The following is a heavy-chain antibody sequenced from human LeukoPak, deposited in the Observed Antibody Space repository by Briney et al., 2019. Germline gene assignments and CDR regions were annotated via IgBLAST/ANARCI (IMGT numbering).Heavy chain of an antibody. CDR1: GGSISSYY. J-gene: IGHJ3*02. D-gene: IGHD2-2*01. CDR3: ASWGYCSSTSCPRRGDAFDI. V-gene: IGHV4-59*01. CDR2: IYYSGST. Sequence: SETLSLTCTVSGGSISSYYWSWIRQPPGEGLEWIGYIYYSGSTNYNPSLKSRVTISVDTSKNQFSLKLSSVTAADTAVYYCASWGYCSSTSCPRRGDAFDIWGQGTMVTVSS.